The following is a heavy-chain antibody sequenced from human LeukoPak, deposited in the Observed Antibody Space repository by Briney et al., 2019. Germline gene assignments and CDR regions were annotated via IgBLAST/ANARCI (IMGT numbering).Heavy chain of an antibody. Sequence: SETLSLTCTVSGGSIRSYYWSWIRQPPGKGLEWIGYIYYSGSTNYNPSLKSRVTISVDTSKNQFSLKLSSVTAADTAVYYCARVRDSSLWYFDLWGRGTLVTVSS. CDR1: GGSIRSYY. CDR3: ARVRDSSLWYFDL. D-gene: IGHD3-22*01. CDR2: IYYSGST. V-gene: IGHV4-59*01. J-gene: IGHJ2*01.